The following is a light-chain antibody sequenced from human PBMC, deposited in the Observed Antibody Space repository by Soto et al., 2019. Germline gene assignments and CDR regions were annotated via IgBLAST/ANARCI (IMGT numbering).Light chain of an antibody. CDR2: GAS. CDR3: QQYGRSPFT. Sequence: EIVMTQSPGTLSLSPGETATFSCRASQSVSSNYVAWFHQKPGQAPRLLIYGASSRATGVPDRFSASGSGTDFTLTISRLEPEDFAVYYCQQYGRSPFTFGPGTKVDIK. CDR1: QSVSSNY. J-gene: IGKJ3*01. V-gene: IGKV3-20*01.